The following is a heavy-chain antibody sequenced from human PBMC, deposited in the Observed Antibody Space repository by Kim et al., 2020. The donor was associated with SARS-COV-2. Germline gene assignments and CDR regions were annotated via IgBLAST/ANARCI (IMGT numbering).Heavy chain of an antibody. CDR3: AREKGDSSGYYYRYYYYGMDV. Sequence: SETLSLTCTVSGGSISSSSYYWGWIRQPPGKGLEWIGSIYYSGSTYYNPSLKSRVTISVDTSKNQFSLKLSSVTAADTAVYYCAREKGDSSGYYYRYYYYGMDVWGQGNTFTVSS. CDR2: IYYSGST. CDR1: GGSISSSSYY. D-gene: IGHD3-22*01. J-gene: IGHJ6*02. V-gene: IGHV4-39*07.